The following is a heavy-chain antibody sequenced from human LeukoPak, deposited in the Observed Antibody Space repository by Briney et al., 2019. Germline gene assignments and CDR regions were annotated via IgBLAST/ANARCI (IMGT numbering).Heavy chain of an antibody. Sequence: ASVKVSCKASGYTFTGYYMHWVRQAPGQGLEWMGWINPNSGGTNYAQKFQGRVTMTRDTSISTAYMELSRLRSDDTAVYYCARRLAGGRGVRDYYYYYMDVWGKGTTVTVSS. V-gene: IGHV1-2*02. CDR3: ARRLAGGRGVRDYYYYYMDV. CDR1: GYTFTGYY. CDR2: INPNSGGT. J-gene: IGHJ6*03. D-gene: IGHD3-10*01.